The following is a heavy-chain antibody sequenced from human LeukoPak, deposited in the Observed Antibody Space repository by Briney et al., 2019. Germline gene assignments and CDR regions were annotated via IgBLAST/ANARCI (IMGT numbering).Heavy chain of an antibody. D-gene: IGHD3-3*01. CDR2: IIPVFRTT. V-gene: IGHV1-69*13. Sequence: ASVKVSCKASGGTFNKYAFGWVRQAPGQGLEWMGGIIPVFRTTNYAQTFQGRVTITADESTSTAYMELSSLRPEDTAVYYCVSSSGFLEWFVDYWGQGTRVTVSS. CDR1: GGTFNKYA. CDR3: VSSSGFLEWFVDY. J-gene: IGHJ4*02.